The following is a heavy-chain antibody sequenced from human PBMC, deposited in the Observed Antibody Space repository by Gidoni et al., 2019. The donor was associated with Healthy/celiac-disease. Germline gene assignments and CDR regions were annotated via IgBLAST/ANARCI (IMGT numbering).Heavy chain of an antibody. V-gene: IGHV3-48*03. CDR3: AREMRSPAEGMDV. CDR1: GFTFSSYE. J-gene: IGHJ6*02. CDR2: ISSRGSTI. Sequence: EVQLVESGGGLVQPGGSLRLSCSASGFTFSSYEMTWVSQAPGKGLEWVSYISSRGSTIYYADSVKGRFTISRDNAKNSLYLQMNSLRAEDTAVYYCAREMRSPAEGMDVWGQGTTVTVSS.